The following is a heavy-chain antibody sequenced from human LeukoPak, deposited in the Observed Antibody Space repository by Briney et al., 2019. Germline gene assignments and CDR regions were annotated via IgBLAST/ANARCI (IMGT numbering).Heavy chain of an antibody. CDR1: GYTFTSYG. Sequence: ASVKVSCKASGYTFTSYGISWVRQASGQGLEWMGWISAYNGNTNYAQKLQGRVTMTTDTSTSTAYMELRSLRSDDTAVYYCARDKAVTTEVTQHFQHWGQGTLVTVSS. J-gene: IGHJ1*01. CDR2: ISAYNGNT. D-gene: IGHD4-23*01. CDR3: ARDKAVTTEVTQHFQH. V-gene: IGHV1-18*01.